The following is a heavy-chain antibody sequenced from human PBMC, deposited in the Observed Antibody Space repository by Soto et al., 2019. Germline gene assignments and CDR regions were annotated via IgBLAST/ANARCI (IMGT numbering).Heavy chain of an antibody. CDR3: ATVDRSVALVGWFDP. CDR2: IIPVSGTA. D-gene: IGHD2-8*02. CDR1: GGTFSSYV. J-gene: IGHJ5*02. V-gene: IGHV1-69*01. Sequence: QMHLVQSGAEVKKPGSSVKVSCKFSGGTFSSYVIIWVRQAPGQGLEWMGGIIPVSGTANYAQKFHGRVTISADAATNTAYMELSSVRFDDTAVYYCATVDRSVALVGWFDPWGQGTLVTVSS.